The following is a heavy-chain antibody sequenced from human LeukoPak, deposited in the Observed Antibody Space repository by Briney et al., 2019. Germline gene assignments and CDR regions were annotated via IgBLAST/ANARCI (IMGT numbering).Heavy chain of an antibody. CDR3: ARGGYYGSGNDFRFDP. Sequence: PSETLSLTCTVSGYSISSGYYWGWIRQPPGKGLEWIGSIYHSGSTYYNPSLKSRVTISVDTSKNQFSLKLSSVTAADTAVYYCARGGYYGSGNDFRFDPWGQGTLVTVSS. V-gene: IGHV4-38-2*02. CDR1: GYSISSGYY. J-gene: IGHJ5*02. CDR2: IYHSGST. D-gene: IGHD3-10*01.